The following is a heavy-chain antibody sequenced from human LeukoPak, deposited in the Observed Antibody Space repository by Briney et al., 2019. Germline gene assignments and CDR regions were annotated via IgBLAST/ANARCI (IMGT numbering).Heavy chain of an antibody. CDR2: IYYGGST. Sequence: SETLSLTCTVSGGSISSYYWSWIRQPPGKGLEWIGYIYYGGSTNYNPSLKSRVTISVDTSKNQFSLKLSSVTAADTAVYYCARTYSSGWIFDYWGQGTLVTVSS. J-gene: IGHJ4*02. V-gene: IGHV4-59*01. D-gene: IGHD6-19*01. CDR3: ARTYSSGWIFDY. CDR1: GGSISSYY.